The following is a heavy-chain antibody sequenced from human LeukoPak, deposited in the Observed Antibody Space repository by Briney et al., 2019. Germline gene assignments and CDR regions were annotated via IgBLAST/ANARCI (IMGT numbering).Heavy chain of an antibody. J-gene: IGHJ4*02. Sequence: GGSLRLSCAASGFTFNKYWMSWVRQAPGKGLECVAHIKEDGSEKYYVDSVKGRFTISRDNAKDSLYLQMNSLRAEDTAVYYCARGPVEMATIRDYWGQGTLVTVSS. CDR3: ARGPVEMATIRDY. V-gene: IGHV3-7*04. CDR2: IKEDGSEK. D-gene: IGHD5-24*01. CDR1: GFTFNKYW.